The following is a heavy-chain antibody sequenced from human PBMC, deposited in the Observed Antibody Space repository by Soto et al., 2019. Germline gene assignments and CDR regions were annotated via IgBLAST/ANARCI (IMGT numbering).Heavy chain of an antibody. CDR1: GFTFSNAL. Sequence: GGSLRLSCAASGFTFSNALMSWVRQSPGKGLEWVGRIKSKTDGGTTDYAAPVKGRFTISRDDSKNTLYLQMNSLKTEDTAVYYCTTAFFDSSGYYHDYWGQGTLVTVSS. J-gene: IGHJ4*02. CDR2: IKSKTDGGTT. CDR3: TTAFFDSSGYYHDY. D-gene: IGHD3-22*01. V-gene: IGHV3-15*01.